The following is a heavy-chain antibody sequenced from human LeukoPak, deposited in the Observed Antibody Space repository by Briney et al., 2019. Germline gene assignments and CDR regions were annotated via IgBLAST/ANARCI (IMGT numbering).Heavy chain of an antibody. D-gene: IGHD5-24*01. V-gene: IGHV3-48*01. CDR3: ARDRVRSTPYYYYGMDV. CDR2: ISSSSSTI. Sequence: GRSLRLSCAASGFTFSSYSMNWVRQAPGKGLEWVSYISSSSSTIYYADSVKGRFTISRDNAKNSLYLQMNSLRAEDTAVYYCARDRVRSTPYYYYGMDVWGQGTTVTVSS. J-gene: IGHJ6*02. CDR1: GFTFSSYS.